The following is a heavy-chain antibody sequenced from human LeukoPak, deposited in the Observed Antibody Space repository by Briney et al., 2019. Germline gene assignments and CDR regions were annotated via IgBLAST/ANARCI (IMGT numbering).Heavy chain of an antibody. J-gene: IGHJ4*02. Sequence: PGGSLRLTCAASGFAVASNYMTWVRQAPEKGLEWGAILFSAGATYHADSVRGRFTITRDTSKNTLNLQMNSLRVADTAIYYCASGEVGVRKFYSDPFHHWGQGTLVTVSS. CDR3: ASGEVGVRKFYSDPFHH. V-gene: IGHV3-53*01. D-gene: IGHD2-15*01. CDR1: GFAVASNY. CDR2: LFSAGAT.